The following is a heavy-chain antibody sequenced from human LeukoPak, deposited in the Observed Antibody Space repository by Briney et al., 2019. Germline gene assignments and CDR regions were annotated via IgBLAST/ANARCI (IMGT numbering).Heavy chain of an antibody. D-gene: IGHD3-16*01. J-gene: IGHJ4*02. CDR2: IKSKTDGCTT. CDR1: GFTXXNAW. CDR3: TTVGAPFMLFVY. Sequence: SGFTXXNAWRXWVRQAPGRGVEWVGRIKSKTDGCTTDYAGREKDRVTIARDDTKRTEYLQMNSLKTEDTAVYYCTTVGAPFMLFVYWGQGTLVTVSS. V-gene: IGHV3-15*01.